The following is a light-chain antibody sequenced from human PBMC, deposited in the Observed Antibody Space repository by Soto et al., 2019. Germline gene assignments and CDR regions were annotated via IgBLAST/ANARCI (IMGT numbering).Light chain of an antibody. CDR2: AAS. J-gene: IGKJ1*01. CDR3: KQSYSTPWT. Sequence: DIQMTQSPSSLSASVGDRVTITCRASQSISNYLNWYQQKPGKAPKLLIYAASSLQSGVPSRFSGSGSATDVTLTISSLKPEDFATYYCKQSYSTPWTFGLGTKVDIK. CDR1: QSISNY. V-gene: IGKV1-39*01.